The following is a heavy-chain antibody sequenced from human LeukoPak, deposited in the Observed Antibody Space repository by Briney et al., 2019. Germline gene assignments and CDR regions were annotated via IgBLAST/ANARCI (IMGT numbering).Heavy chain of an antibody. Sequence: SCKASGYTFTSYAMHWVRQAPGKGLEWVAIISYDGSNTYYADSVKGRFTISRDNSKNTLYLQMNSLRAEDTAVYYCANENYYGSGSYADHWGQGTLVTVSS. J-gene: IGHJ4*02. D-gene: IGHD3-10*01. V-gene: IGHV3-30*18. CDR2: ISYDGSNT. CDR1: GYTFTSYA. CDR3: ANENYYGSGSYADH.